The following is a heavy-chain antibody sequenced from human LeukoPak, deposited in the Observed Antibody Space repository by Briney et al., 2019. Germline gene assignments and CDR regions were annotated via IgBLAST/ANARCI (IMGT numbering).Heavy chain of an antibody. Sequence: GGSLRLSCAASGFTFSSYSMNWVRQAPGRGLEWVSSISSSSSYIYYADSVKGRFTISRDNAKNSLYLQMNSLRAEDTAVYYCARGDDFRAGFFDYWGQGSLVTVSS. J-gene: IGHJ4*02. CDR1: GFTFSSYS. CDR2: ISSSSSYI. V-gene: IGHV3-21*01. CDR3: ARGDDFRAGFFDY. D-gene: IGHD2-21*02.